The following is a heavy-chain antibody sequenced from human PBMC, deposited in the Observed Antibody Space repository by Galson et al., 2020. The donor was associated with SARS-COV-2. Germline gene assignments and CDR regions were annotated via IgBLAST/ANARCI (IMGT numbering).Heavy chain of an antibody. CDR2: INHSGSA. V-gene: IGHV4-34*01. CDR1: GGSFSDYY. D-gene: IGHD3-10*01. J-gene: IGHJ4*02. Sequence: ETSETLSLTCAVYGGSFSDYYWTWIRQPPGKGLEWIGEINHSGSANYNPSLKSRATVSVDTSKNQFSLKLRSVTAADTAVYYCARVSTDFNAGWFGIRRAYFEYWGQGTVVTVST. CDR3: ARVSTDFNAGWFGIRRAYFEY.